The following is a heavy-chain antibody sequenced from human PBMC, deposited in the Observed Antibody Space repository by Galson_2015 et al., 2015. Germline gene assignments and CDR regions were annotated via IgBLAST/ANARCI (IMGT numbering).Heavy chain of an antibody. V-gene: IGHV3-33*01. CDR3: ARDALSMIVVVTPYYYGLGV. Sequence: SLRLSCAASGFTFSSYGMHWVRQAPGKGLEWVAVIWFDGSNKYYADSVKGRFTISRDNSKNTLYLQMNSLRAEDTAVYYCARDALSMIVVVTPYYYGLGVWGQGTTVTVSS. J-gene: IGHJ6*02. CDR1: GFTFSSYG. CDR2: IWFDGSNK. D-gene: IGHD3-22*01.